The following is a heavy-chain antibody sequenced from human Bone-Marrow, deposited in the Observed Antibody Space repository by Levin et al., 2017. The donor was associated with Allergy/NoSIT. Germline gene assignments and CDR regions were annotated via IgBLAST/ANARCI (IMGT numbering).Heavy chain of an antibody. CDR2: IYDTGRS. V-gene: IGHV4-30-4*01. J-gene: IGHJ4*02. CDR3: ARGVYDFWTGYLDY. CDR1: GGSLSSGDYY. Sequence: PSETLSLTCTVSGGSLSSGDYYWSWIRQPPGTGLEWIGYIYDTGRSYYNPSLKSRVTMSVETSKNQFSLKVTSLTAADTAVYFCARGVYDFWTGYLDYWGRGTLVTVSS. D-gene: IGHD3-3*01.